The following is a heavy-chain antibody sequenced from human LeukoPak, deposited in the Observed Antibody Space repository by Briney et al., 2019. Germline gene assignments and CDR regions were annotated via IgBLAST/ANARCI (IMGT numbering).Heavy chain of an antibody. D-gene: IGHD1-7*01. CDR3: ARETRQGSDY. CDR1: GDSISGYY. V-gene: IGHV4-4*07. CDR2: IYTSGTTNYNT. Sequence: SETLSLTCTVSGDSISGYYWSWIRQPAGKGLEWIGRIYTSGTTNYNTNYNPSLKSRVTISVDTSKNQLSLKLSSVTAADTAVYYCARETRQGSDYWGQGTLVTVSS. J-gene: IGHJ4*02.